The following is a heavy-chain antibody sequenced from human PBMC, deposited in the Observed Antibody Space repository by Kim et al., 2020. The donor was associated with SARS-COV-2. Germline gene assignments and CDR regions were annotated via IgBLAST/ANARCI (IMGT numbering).Heavy chain of an antibody. D-gene: IGHD3-10*01. V-gene: IGHV3-53*01. J-gene: IGHJ3*02. CDR3: ARAPGYYGSGSPPDAFDI. CDR1: GFTVSSNY. CDR2: IYSGGST. Sequence: GGSLRLSCAASGFTVSSNYMSWVRQAPGKGLEWVSVIYSGGSTYYADSVKGRFTISRDNSKNTLYLQMNSLRAEDTAVYYCARAPGYYGSGSPPDAFDIWGQGTMVTVSS.